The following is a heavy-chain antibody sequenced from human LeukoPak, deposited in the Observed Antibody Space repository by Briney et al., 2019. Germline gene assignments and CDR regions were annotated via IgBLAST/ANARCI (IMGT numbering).Heavy chain of an antibody. J-gene: IGHJ4*02. V-gene: IGHV3-53*01. Sequence: GGSLRLSCAASGFAMSSNYMSWVRQAPGKRLEWVSVIYIVGNTYYADSVKGRFTISRDNSKNTLYLQMNSLRADDTAVYYCARGTVTAPDFWGQGTLVTVSS. CDR3: ARGTVTAPDF. CDR2: IYIVGNT. CDR1: GFAMSSNY. D-gene: IGHD4-17*01.